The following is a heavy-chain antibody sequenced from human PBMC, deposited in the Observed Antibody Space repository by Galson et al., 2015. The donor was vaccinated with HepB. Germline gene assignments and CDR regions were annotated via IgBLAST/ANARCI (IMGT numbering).Heavy chain of an antibody. D-gene: IGHD6-13*01. J-gene: IGHJ3*02. V-gene: IGHV3-30*18. CDR3: AKDLRIAAANPFAFDI. Sequence: SLRLSCAASGFIFSSYGMHWVRQAPDKGPEWEAVISYDGSNKYYADSVKGRFTISRDNSKNTLYLQMNSLRAEDTAVYYCAKDLRIAAANPFAFDIWGQGTMVTVSS. CDR2: ISYDGSNK. CDR1: GFIFSSYG.